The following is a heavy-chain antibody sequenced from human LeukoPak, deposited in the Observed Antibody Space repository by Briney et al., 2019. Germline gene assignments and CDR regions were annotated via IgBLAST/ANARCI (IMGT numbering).Heavy chain of an antibody. CDR1: GGSFSEYY. CDR2: MNHGGGS. CDR3: ARGRGRLDY. D-gene: IGHD3-10*01. Sequence: PSETLSLTCAVYGGSFSEYYWTGIRQSPGKGLEWMGEMNHGGGSNYNPSLKSRVTISVDTSKNQFSLRLRSVIAADTAVYYCARGRGRLDYWGQGTLVTISS. J-gene: IGHJ4*02. V-gene: IGHV4-34*01.